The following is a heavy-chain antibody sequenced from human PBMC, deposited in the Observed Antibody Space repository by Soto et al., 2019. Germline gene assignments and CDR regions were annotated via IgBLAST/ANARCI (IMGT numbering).Heavy chain of an antibody. D-gene: IGHD2-2*01. Sequence: EVQLLESGGGLVQPGGSLRLSCAASGFTFRSYAMSWVRQAPGKGLEWVSAISGSGGSTYYADSVKGRFTISRDNSKNTLYRQMNSRRAEDTAVYYCAKFHPQLLPLPSGDYWGQGTLVTVSS. CDR3: AKFHPQLLPLPSGDY. CDR2: ISGSGGST. V-gene: IGHV3-23*01. J-gene: IGHJ4*02. CDR1: GFTFRSYA.